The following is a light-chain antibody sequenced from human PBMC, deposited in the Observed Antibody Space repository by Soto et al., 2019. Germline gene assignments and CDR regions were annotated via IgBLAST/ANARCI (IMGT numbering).Light chain of an antibody. Sequence: EIVLTQSPATLSLSPGERATLSCRASQSVSTYLAWYQQKPGQAPRLLIYDASNRATGIATRFSGSGSGTDFTLTISSLEPEDFALYYCQQRSNWPITFGQGTRLEIK. CDR2: DAS. CDR1: QSVSTY. J-gene: IGKJ5*01. CDR3: QQRSNWPIT. V-gene: IGKV3-11*01.